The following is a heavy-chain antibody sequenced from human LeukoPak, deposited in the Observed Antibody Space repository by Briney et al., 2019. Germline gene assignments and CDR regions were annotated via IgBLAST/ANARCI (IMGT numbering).Heavy chain of an antibody. D-gene: IGHD2-15*01. Sequence: PGGSLRLSYAASGFTFSSYAMSWVRQAPGKGLEWVSSISGSGGGTYYADSVKGRFTISRDNSKNTLYLQMNSLRADDTAVYYCAKWRHCSGGTCYSHYFDCWGQGTLVTVSS. CDR2: ISGSGGGT. J-gene: IGHJ4*02. V-gene: IGHV3-23*01. CDR3: AKWRHCSGGTCYSHYFDC. CDR1: GFTFSSYA.